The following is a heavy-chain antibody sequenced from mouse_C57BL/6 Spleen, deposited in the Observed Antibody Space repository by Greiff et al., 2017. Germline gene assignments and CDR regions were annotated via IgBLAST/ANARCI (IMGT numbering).Heavy chain of an antibody. CDR2: INPGSGGT. D-gene: IGHD1-1*01. Sequence: VQLQQSGAELVRPGTSVKVSCKASGYAFTNYLIEWVKQRPGQGLEWIGVINPGSGGTNYNEKFKGKATLTADKSSSTAYMQLSSLTSEDSAVYFCARWLDYYGSSPYWGQGTLVTVSA. CDR3: ARWLDYYGSSPY. V-gene: IGHV1-54*01. CDR1: GYAFTNYL. J-gene: IGHJ3*01.